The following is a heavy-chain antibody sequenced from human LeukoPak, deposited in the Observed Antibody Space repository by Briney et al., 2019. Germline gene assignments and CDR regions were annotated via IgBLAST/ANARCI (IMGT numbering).Heavy chain of an antibody. Sequence: GGSLRLSCAASGFTFSSYAMHWVRQAPGKGLEWVAVISYDGSNKYYADSVKGRFTISRDNSKNTLYLQMNSLRAEDTAVYYCARDQETNYGDYVWGYFDYWGQGTLVTVSS. J-gene: IGHJ4*02. CDR2: ISYDGSNK. CDR3: ARDQETNYGDYVWGYFDY. CDR1: GFTFSSYA. V-gene: IGHV3-30*04. D-gene: IGHD4-17*01.